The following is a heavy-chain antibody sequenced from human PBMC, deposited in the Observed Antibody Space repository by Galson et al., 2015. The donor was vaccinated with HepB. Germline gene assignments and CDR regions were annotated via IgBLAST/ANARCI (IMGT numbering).Heavy chain of an antibody. CDR1: GDTFDSSS. CDR2: IVPIFGTP. D-gene: IGHD6-19*01. J-gene: IGHJ5*02. CDR3: ATGAGRQVNWFDP. Sequence: SVKVSCKGSGDTFDSSSINWLRQAPGQGLQWMGRIVPIFGTPTYAQNFQDRVMITADDSTKTVYMELTSLRSDDTAVYYCATGAGRQVNWFDPWGQGTPVIVSS. V-gene: IGHV1-69*13.